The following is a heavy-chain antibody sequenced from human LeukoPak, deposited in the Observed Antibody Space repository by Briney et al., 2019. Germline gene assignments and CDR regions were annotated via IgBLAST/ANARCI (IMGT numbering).Heavy chain of an antibody. J-gene: IGHJ4*02. CDR2: ISYDGSKR. Sequence: GGSLRLSCEVSGFIFSSYDMHWVRQAPGKGLEWVAAISYDGSKRDYADSVQGRFTISRDTAKNTLYLQMNSLRDEDTAVYYCAREMTASYLGYWGQGTLVTVSS. CDR1: GFIFSSYD. V-gene: IGHV3-30*03. CDR3: AREMTASYLGY.